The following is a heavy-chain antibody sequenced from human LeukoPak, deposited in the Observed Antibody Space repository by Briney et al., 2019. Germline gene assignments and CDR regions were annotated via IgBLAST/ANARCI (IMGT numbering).Heavy chain of an antibody. CDR1: GFTFSDYW. J-gene: IGHJ4*02. V-gene: IGHV3-7*01. CDR3: VRWGVAAGMQD. Sequence: GGSLRLSCEGSGFTFSDYWMGWVRQAPGKGLEWVANINPAGRDTYYVDSVKGRFTISRDNVKKSTFLQMNSLRVEETAFHHCVRWGVAAGMQDWGQGTLVTVSS. CDR2: INPAGRDT. D-gene: IGHD2-2*01.